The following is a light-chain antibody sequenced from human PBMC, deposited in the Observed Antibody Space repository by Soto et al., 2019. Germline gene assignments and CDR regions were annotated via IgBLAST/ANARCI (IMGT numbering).Light chain of an antibody. CDR1: QSVSSSY. V-gene: IGKV3-20*01. Sequence: EIVLTQSPGTLSLSPGERATLSCRASQSVSSSYLAWYQQKPGQAPRLLIYGASSRATGIPDRFSGSGSGTDLTFTISRLEPEDFAVYYCQQYGSSPGTFGQGTKVDIK. CDR2: GAS. J-gene: IGKJ1*01. CDR3: QQYGSSPGT.